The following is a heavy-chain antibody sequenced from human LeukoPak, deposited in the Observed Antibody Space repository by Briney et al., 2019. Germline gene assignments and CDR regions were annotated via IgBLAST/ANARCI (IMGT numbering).Heavy chain of an antibody. J-gene: IGHJ4*02. Sequence: GGSLRLSCGASGFTFSNYAMSWVRQAPGKGLEWVSAISGSGGSTYYADSVKGRFTISGDNSKNTLYLQMNSLRAEDTAVYYCAKAKANTYYYDSSGYPYYFDYWGQGTLVTVSS. D-gene: IGHD3-22*01. CDR1: GFTFSNYA. CDR3: AKAKANTYYYDSSGYPYYFDY. CDR2: ISGSGGST. V-gene: IGHV3-23*01.